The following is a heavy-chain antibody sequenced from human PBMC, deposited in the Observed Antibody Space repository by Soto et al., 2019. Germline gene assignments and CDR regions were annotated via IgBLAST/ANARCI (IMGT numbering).Heavy chain of an antibody. D-gene: IGHD2-15*01. CDR3: ARSSGGSCYWFDP. CDR1: GYTFTSYA. CDR2: INAGNGNT. V-gene: IGHV1-3*01. J-gene: IGHJ5*02. Sequence: ASVKVSCKASGYTFTSYAMHWVRQAPGQRLEWMGWINAGNGNTKYSQKFQGRVTITRDTSASTAYMELNSLRSEDTAVYYCARSSGGSCYWFDPWGQGTLVTVSS.